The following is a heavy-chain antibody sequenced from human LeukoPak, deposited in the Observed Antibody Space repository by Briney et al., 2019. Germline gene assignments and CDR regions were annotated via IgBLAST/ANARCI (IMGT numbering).Heavy chain of an antibody. CDR2: MNPNSGNT. V-gene: IGHV1-8*01. CDR3: ARAAAAGTGYYYGMDV. J-gene: IGHJ6*02. D-gene: IGHD6-13*01. CDR1: GYTFTSYD. Sequence: ASVKVSCKASGYTFTSYDINWVRQATGQGLEWMGWMNPNSGNTGYAQKFQGRVTMTRSTSISTAYMELSSLRSEDTAVYYCARAAAAGTGYYYGMDVWGQGTTVTVSS.